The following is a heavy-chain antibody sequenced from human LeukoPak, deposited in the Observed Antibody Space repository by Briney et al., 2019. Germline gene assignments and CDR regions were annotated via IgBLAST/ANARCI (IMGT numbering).Heavy chain of an antibody. CDR3: AKDGAWLRFDD. CDR2: IGGSGDNT. Sequence: PGGSLRLSCAASGFTFSSYVMSWVRQAPGKGLEWVATIGGSGDNTYYVDSVKGRFTISRDNSKNTLYLQMKNLRAEDTAVYYCAKDGAWLRFDDWGQGILVSVSS. D-gene: IGHD5-12*01. J-gene: IGHJ4*02. CDR1: GFTFSSYV. V-gene: IGHV3-23*01.